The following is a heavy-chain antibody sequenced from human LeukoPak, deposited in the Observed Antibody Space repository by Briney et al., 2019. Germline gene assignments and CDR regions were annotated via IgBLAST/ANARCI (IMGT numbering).Heavy chain of an antibody. CDR3: AKEGPRPRGAFDI. CDR1: GLTVSSNY. J-gene: IGHJ3*02. Sequence: GGSLRLSCAASGLTVSSNYMNWVRQAPGKGLEWVSAISGSGGSTYYADSVKGRFTISRDNSKNTLYLQMNSLRAEDTAVYYCAKEGPRPRGAFDIWGQGTMVTVSS. CDR2: ISGSGGST. V-gene: IGHV3-23*01.